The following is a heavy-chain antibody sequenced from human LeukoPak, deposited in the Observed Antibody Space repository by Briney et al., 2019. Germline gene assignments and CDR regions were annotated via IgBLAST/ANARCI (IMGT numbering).Heavy chain of an antibody. D-gene: IGHD4-17*01. Sequence: GGSLRLSCAASGFTFSSYAMAWVRQAPGKGLEWVSHILGSGGNTYYADSVRGRFTISRDNSKNTLYLKMNSLRAEDTAVYFCARAKYDYGDPVGWFDPWGQGTLVTVSS. J-gene: IGHJ5*02. CDR2: ILGSGGNT. V-gene: IGHV3-23*01. CDR1: GFTFSSYA. CDR3: ARAKYDYGDPVGWFDP.